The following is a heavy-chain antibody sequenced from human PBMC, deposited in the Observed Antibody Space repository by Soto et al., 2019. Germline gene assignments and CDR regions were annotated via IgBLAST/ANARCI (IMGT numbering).Heavy chain of an antibody. CDR3: ARDGSNKPGFYYGMDV. Sequence: QVQLVASGGGVVQPGRSLRLSCEAFGFTFSNHGMHWVRQAPGKGLQWVPSVWSDGSNRYYADSVKGRFTMSRDNSKKTLYLQMNNLRADDTAVYYCARDGSNKPGFYYGMDVWGQETTVSVSS. V-gene: IGHV3-33*01. CDR1: GFTFSNHG. D-gene: IGHD4-4*01. CDR2: VWSDGSNR. J-gene: IGHJ6*02.